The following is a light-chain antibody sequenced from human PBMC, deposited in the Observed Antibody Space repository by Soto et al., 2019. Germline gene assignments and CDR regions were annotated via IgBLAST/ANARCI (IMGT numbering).Light chain of an antibody. CDR2: GAS. V-gene: IGKV3-20*01. CDR3: PQYGSSFRYT. Sequence: EIVLTQSPGTLSLSPGERATLSCRASQSISSSYLTWYQQKPGQAPRLLIYGASNRATGIPDRFSGSGSGTDFTLTISRLEPEDFAVYYCPQYGSSFRYTFGQGTKLEIK. CDR1: QSISSSY. J-gene: IGKJ2*01.